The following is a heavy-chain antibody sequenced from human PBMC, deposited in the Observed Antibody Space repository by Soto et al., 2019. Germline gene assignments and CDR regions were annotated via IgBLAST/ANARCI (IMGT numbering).Heavy chain of an antibody. CDR1: GFNFSNSD. V-gene: IGHV3-35*01. D-gene: IGHD4-17*01. J-gene: IGHJ6*02. CDR3: VTADYGGLHKLIRPLGPGNPGHRLLSMDV. Sequence: GGSLRLSCAASGFNFSNSDMNWVHQAPGKGLEWVSGVSWNGTRTQYADSVKGRFTISRDNSRNTLYLQTNSLRAEDTAVYYCVTADYGGLHKLIRPLGPGNPGHRLLSMDVWGQGTTVTVSS. CDR2: VSWNGTRT.